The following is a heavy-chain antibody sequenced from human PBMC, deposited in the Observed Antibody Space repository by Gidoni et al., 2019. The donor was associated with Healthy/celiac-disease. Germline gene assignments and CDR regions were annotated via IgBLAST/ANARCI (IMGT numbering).Heavy chain of an antibody. J-gene: IGHJ5*02. CDR1: GGTFSSYA. CDR3: ASRRGFGELSSRENWFDP. Sequence: QVQLVQSGAEVKKPGSSVKVSCTASGGTFSSYAISWVRQAPGQGLEWMGRIIPILGIANYAQKFQGRVTITADKSTSTAYMELSSLRSEDTAVYYCASRRGFGELSSRENWFDPWGQGTLVTVSS. CDR2: IIPILGIA. D-gene: IGHD3-10*01. V-gene: IGHV1-69*09.